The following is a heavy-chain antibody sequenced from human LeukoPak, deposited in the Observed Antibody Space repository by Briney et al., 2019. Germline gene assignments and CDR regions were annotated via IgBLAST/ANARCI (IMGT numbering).Heavy chain of an antibody. V-gene: IGHV4-59*01. J-gene: IGHJ4*02. CDR2: IYYSGST. D-gene: IGHD3-9*01. CDR3: ASGQTGYQTFDY. CDR1: GGSISSYY. Sequence: SETLSLTCTVSGGSISSYYWSWIRQPPGKGLEWIGYIYYSGSTNYNPSLKSRVTILVDTSKNQFSLKLSSVTAADTAVYYCASGQTGYQTFDYWGQGTLVTVSS.